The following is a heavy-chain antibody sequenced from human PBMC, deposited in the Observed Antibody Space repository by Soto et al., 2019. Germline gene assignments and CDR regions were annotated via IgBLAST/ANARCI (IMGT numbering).Heavy chain of an antibody. CDR3: ARGSSIAGLYYGMDV. J-gene: IGHJ6*02. Sequence: PSETLSLTCTVSGGSISSGGYYWTWIRQHPGKGLEWIGYNYYSGITYYKQSLKSRVNISLDTSKNQFSLKLSSVTAADTAVYYCARGSSIAGLYYGMDVWGQGTTVTVSS. V-gene: IGHV4-31*03. CDR1: GGSISSGGYY. CDR2: NYYSGIT. D-gene: IGHD6-6*01.